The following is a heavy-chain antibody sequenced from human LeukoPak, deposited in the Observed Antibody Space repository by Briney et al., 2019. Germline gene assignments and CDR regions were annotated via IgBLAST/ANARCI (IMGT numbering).Heavy chain of an antibody. V-gene: IGHV4-4*07. J-gene: IGHJ5*02. CDR2: IYSSGST. CDR1: GCSISSYY. CDR3: ARGAYGSGSTNWFDP. Sequence: SETLSLTCTVSGCSISSYYWGWIRQPAGKGLEWIGRIYSSGSTDYNSSLKGRVTMSVDTSKNQFSLKLISVTAADTAVYYCARGAYGSGSTNWFDPWGQGTLVTVSS. D-gene: IGHD3-10*01.